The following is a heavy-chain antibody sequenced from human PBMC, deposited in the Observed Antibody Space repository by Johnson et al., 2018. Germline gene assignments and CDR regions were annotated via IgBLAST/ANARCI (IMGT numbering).Heavy chain of an antibody. D-gene: IGHD3-22*01. J-gene: IGHJ3*02. CDR2: IYPGDSDT. V-gene: IGHV5-51*01. CDR3: VFDSSGNYPNDAFDI. CDR1: YW. Sequence: YWMAWVRQMPGKGPEWMGIIYPGDSDTRYRRSFQGQVTSSADKSISTAYLHWSSLKASDTAIYYCVFDSSGNYPNDAFDIWGQGTMVTVSS.